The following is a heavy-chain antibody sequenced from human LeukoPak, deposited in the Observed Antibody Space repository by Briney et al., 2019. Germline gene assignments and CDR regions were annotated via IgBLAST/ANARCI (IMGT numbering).Heavy chain of an antibody. V-gene: IGHV1-69*04. CDR3: ARDPPRYYGVLDAFDI. CDR2: IIHILGIA. D-gene: IGHD4-17*01. Sequence: SVKVSCKASGGTFSSYAISWVRQARGQGLEGMGRIIHILGIANYAQKFQGRVTITDDKATSTAYRELSSLRSEDTAVYYCARDPPRYYGVLDAFDIWGQGTMVTVSS. CDR1: GGTFSSYA. J-gene: IGHJ3*02.